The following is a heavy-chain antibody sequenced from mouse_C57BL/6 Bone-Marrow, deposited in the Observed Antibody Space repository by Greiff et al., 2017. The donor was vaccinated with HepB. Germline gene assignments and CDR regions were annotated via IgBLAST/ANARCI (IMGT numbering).Heavy chain of an antibody. CDR2: IWSGGST. V-gene: IGHV2-2*01. J-gene: IGHJ4*01. CDR3: AIKGSSYYYAMDY. D-gene: IGHD1-1*01. Sequence: VKLVESGPGLVQPSQSLSITCTVSGFSLTSYGVHWVRQSPGKGLEWLGVIWSGGSTDYNAAFISRLSISKDNSKSQVFFKMNSLQADDTAIYYCAIKGSSYYYAMDYWGQGTSVTVSS. CDR1: GFSLTSYG.